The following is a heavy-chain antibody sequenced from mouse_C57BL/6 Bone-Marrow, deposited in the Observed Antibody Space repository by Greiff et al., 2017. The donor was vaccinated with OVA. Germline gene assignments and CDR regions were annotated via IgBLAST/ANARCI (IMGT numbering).Heavy chain of an antibody. D-gene: IGHD2-10*02. Sequence: EVQLQQSGPVLVKPGASVKMSCKASGYTFTDYYMNWVKQSHGKSLEWIGVINPYNGGTSYNQKFKGKATLTVDKSSSTAYMELNSLTSEDSAVYYCARMMYGNSYYYAMDYWGQGTSVTVSS. CDR3: ARMMYGNSYYYAMDY. J-gene: IGHJ4*01. CDR1: GYTFTDYY. V-gene: IGHV1-19*01. CDR2: INPYNGGT.